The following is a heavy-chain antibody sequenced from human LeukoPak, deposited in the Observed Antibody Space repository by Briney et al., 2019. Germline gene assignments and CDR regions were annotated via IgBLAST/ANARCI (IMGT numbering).Heavy chain of an antibody. CDR1: GGSFSAYY. V-gene: IGHV4-34*01. J-gene: IGHJ6*03. Sequence: SETLSLTCGVYGGSFSAYYWSWVRQPPGKGLEWIGEIDHSGSANYNSSLKPRVTLSVDTSKKTFSLRLTSVTAPDTAVYFCARVRTSSLLGYFYMDAWGKGATVTVSS. CDR3: ARVRTSSLLGYFYMDA. CDR2: IDHSGSA. D-gene: IGHD2-2*01.